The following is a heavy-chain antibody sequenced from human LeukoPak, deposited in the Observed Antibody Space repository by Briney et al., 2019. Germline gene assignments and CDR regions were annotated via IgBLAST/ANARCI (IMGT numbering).Heavy chain of an antibody. CDR1: GFIFNNAW. Sequence: GGSLRLYCSGSGFIFNNAWMSWVRQAPGKGLEWVGRIKSTTDGGAIDYAAPVKGRFTISRDDARNTLYLQMSSLKTEDTAVYYCYTDGRWGQGTLVTVSS. CDR2: IKSTTDGGAI. V-gene: IGHV3-15*01. J-gene: IGHJ4*02. CDR3: YTDGR.